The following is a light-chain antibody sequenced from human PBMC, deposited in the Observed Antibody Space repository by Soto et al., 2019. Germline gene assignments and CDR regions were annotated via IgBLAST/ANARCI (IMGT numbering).Light chain of an antibody. Sequence: DVQMTQSPSSLSASVGDRFTITCRASQGIAPYLAWFQQKPGKVPKLLIYATSTLQSGVPSRFSGSGSGTDFTLTISSLQPEDVGTYYCQKYNSAPLTFGGGTKVEIK. J-gene: IGKJ4*01. V-gene: IGKV1-27*01. CDR1: QGIAPY. CDR2: ATS. CDR3: QKYNSAPLT.